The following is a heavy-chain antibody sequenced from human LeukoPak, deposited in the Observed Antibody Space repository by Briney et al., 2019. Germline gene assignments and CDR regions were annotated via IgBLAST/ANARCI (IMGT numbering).Heavy chain of an antibody. CDR2: ISGSNSYI. D-gene: IGHD1-14*01. Sequence: PGGSLRLSCAASGFTFSSYTMHWIRQAPGKGLEWVSSISGSNSYIFYADSVKGRFTVSRDNAKDSLYLQMNSLRAEDTAVYYCARDPETLPDYWGQGTLVTVSS. CDR1: GFTFSSYT. V-gene: IGHV3-21*01. CDR3: ARDPETLPDY. J-gene: IGHJ4*02.